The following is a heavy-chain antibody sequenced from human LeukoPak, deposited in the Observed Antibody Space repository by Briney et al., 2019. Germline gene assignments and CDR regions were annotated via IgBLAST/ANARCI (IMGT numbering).Heavy chain of an antibody. D-gene: IGHD1-26*01. CDR1: GFTFSNFA. CDR2: ISASGSNS. V-gene: IGHV3-23*01. Sequence: GGSLRLSCAASGFTFSNFAMSWVRQAPGKGLEWVSLISASGSNSYYADSVKGRFTVSRDSSKNTLHLQMNSLRAEDTAVYYCARDIELSCWGQGTLVAVSS. CDR3: ARDIELSC. J-gene: IGHJ4*02.